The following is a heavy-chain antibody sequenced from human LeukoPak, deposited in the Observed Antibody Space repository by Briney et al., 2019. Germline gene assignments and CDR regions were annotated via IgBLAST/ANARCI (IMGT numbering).Heavy chain of an antibody. J-gene: IGHJ4*02. CDR1: GGSISSYY. CDR2: IYYSGST. D-gene: IGHD2-2*01. CDR3: ARDKGGVVAPAAIRYFDY. Sequence: KSSETLSLTCTVSGGSISSYYWSWIRQPPGKGLEWIGYIYYSGSTNYNPSLKSRVTISVDTSKNQFSLKLSSVTAADTAVYYCARDKGGVVAPAAIRYFDYWGQGTLVTVSS. V-gene: IGHV4-59*12.